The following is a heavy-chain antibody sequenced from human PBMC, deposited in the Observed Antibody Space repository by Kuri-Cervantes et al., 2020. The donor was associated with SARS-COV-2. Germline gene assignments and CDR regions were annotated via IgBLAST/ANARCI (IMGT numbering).Heavy chain of an antibody. V-gene: IGHV1-69*13. Sequence: SVKVSCKASGTAFSSFAINWVRQAPGQGLEWMGGTIPIFGSPIYAQKFQGRLSIAADESTSSVHMELSSLSSQDTAIYYCASRMGDLTSYTWYKRLDPWGQGTLVTVSS. CDR2: TIPIFGSP. CDR3: ASRMGDLTSYTWYKRLDP. CDR1: GTAFSSFA. D-gene: IGHD1-1*01. J-gene: IGHJ5*02.